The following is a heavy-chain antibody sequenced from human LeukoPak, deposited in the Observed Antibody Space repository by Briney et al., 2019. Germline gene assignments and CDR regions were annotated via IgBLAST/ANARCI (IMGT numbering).Heavy chain of an antibody. CDR2: MNPNSGNT. CDR1: GYTFTSYD. Sequence: ASVKVPCKASGYTFTSYDINWVRQATGQGLEWMGWMNPNSGNTGYAQKFQGRVTMTRNTSISTAYMELSSLRSEDTAVYYCTRDLGVDTTMIFFDYWGQGSLVTVSS. V-gene: IGHV1-8*01. J-gene: IGHJ4*02. CDR3: TRDLGVDTTMIFFDY. D-gene: IGHD5-18*01.